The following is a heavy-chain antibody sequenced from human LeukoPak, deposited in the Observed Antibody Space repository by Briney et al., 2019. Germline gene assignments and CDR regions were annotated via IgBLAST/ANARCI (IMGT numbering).Heavy chain of an antibody. D-gene: IGHD1-1*01. Sequence: SETLSLTCAVSGGSISSGGYSWSWIRQPPGKGLEWIGYIYHSGITYYNPSLKSRVTISVDTSKNQFSLKLSSVTAADTAVYYCARQRDDAFDIWGQGTMVTVSS. J-gene: IGHJ3*02. V-gene: IGHV4-30-2*01. CDR3: ARQRDDAFDI. CDR1: GGSISSGGYS. CDR2: IYHSGIT.